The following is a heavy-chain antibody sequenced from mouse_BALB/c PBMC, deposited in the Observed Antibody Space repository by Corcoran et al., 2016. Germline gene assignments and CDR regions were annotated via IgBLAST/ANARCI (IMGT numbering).Heavy chain of an antibody. CDR3: AREGFAY. J-gene: IGHJ3*01. CDR1: GYTFTSYV. V-gene: IGHV1S136*01. Sequence: EVQLQQSGPELVKPGASVKMSCKASGYTFTSYVMHWGKQKPGQGLEWIGYINTYNDGTKYNEKFKGKATLTSDKSSSTAYMELSSLTPEDSAVYYCAREGFAYWCQGTLVTVSA. CDR2: INTYNDGT.